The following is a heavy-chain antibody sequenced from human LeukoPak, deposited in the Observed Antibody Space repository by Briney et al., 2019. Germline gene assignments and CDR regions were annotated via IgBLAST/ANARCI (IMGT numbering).Heavy chain of an antibody. CDR3: ARVQVGYSYGYFDY. CDR1: VGTFSSYA. J-gene: IGHJ4*02. V-gene: IGHV1-69*13. CDR2: IIPIFGAA. Sequence: SVKVSCKASVGTFSSYAISWVRQAPGQGLEWMGGIIPIFGAANYAHKFQGRVTITADEYTSTAYMELSSLRAEDTAVYYWARVQVGYSYGYFDYWRQGTLVAV. D-gene: IGHD5-18*01.